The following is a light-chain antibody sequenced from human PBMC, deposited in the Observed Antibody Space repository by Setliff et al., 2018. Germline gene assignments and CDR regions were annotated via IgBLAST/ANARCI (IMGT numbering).Light chain of an antibody. J-gene: IGLJ1*01. CDR3: SSYTSNGLYV. CDR2: EVS. V-gene: IGLV2-14*03. CDR1: SGDIGSFTF. Sequence: QSVLTQPASVSGSPGQSITTSCTGSSGDIGSFTFASWYQQYPDEAPKLIIFEVSDRPSGISDRFSGSKSANTASLTISGLQAEDEADYYCSSYTSNGLYVFGTGTKGTVL.